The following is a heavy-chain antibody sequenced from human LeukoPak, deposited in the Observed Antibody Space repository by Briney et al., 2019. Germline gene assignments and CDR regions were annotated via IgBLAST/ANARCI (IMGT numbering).Heavy chain of an antibody. CDR3: ARGDSSGYFHWFDP. CDR2: ISAYNGDT. CDR1: GYTLTSYG. V-gene: IGHV1-18*01. Sequence: ASVKVFCKASGYTLTSYGISWVRQAPGQGLEWMGWISAYNGDTNYAQKLQGRVTMTTDTSTSTAYMELRSLRSDDTAVYYCARGDSSGYFHWFDPWGQGTLVTVSS. D-gene: IGHD3-22*01. J-gene: IGHJ5*02.